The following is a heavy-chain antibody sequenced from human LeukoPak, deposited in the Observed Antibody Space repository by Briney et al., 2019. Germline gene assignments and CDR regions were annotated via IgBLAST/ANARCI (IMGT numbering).Heavy chain of an antibody. D-gene: IGHD1-26*01. J-gene: IGHJ4*02. Sequence: NSGGSLRLSCAASGFTFDDYGMNWARQAPGKGLEWVSSISSTSTYIYYADSVRGRFTISRANAKNSLYLQMNSLRAEDTAVCYCAREGSGSYYQGGFGYWGQGILVSVSS. CDR1: GFTFDDYG. V-gene: IGHV3-21*01. CDR3: AREGSGSYYQGGFGY. CDR2: ISSTSTYI.